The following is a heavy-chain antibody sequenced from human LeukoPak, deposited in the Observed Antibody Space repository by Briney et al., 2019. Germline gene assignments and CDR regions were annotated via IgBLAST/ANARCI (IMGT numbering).Heavy chain of an antibody. Sequence: ASVKVSCKASGYTFISFDIDWVRQATGQGLEWMGWMSPKSGNTDYAQKFQGRVTMTRNTSINTAYLELSSLRSDDTAVYYCATEAGTVGHLDPWGQGTLVTVSS. V-gene: IGHV1-8*01. CDR1: GYTFISFD. CDR2: MSPKSGNT. D-gene: IGHD4-23*01. CDR3: ATEAGTVGHLDP. J-gene: IGHJ5*02.